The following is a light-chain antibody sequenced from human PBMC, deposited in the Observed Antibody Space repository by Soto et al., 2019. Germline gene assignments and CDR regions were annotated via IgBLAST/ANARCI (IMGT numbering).Light chain of an antibody. CDR1: QDISTS. J-gene: IGKJ2*03. Sequence: DIQLTQSPSFLSASVGDRVTVSCRASQDISTSLAWFQQKAGKVPQLLVYPASTLQDGVPSRFSGSGSGTYVTLTINNLQAEDFATYYCQHLRTYPFSFGPGTKLDIK. CDR3: QHLRTYPFS. V-gene: IGKV1-9*01. CDR2: PAS.